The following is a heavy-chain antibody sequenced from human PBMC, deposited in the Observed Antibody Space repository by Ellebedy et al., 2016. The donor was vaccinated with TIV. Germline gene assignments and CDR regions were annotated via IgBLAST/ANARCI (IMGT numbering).Heavy chain of an antibody. CDR1: GGSISSYY. Sequence: MPSETLSLTCTVSGGSISSYYWSWIRQPPGKGLEWIGYIYYSGSTNYNPSLKSRVTISVDTSKNQFSLKLSSVTAADTAVYYCARAGYGGNWYFDLWGRGTLVTVSS. V-gene: IGHV4-59*01. D-gene: IGHD4-23*01. CDR2: IYYSGST. J-gene: IGHJ2*01. CDR3: ARAGYGGNWYFDL.